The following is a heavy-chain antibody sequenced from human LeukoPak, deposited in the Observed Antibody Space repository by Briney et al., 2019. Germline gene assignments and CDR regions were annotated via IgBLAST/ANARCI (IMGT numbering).Heavy chain of an antibody. CDR3: AKDGSWGDYQFYFYMDV. V-gene: IGHV3-23*01. Sequence: GGSLKLSCAASGFTFSSYVMSWVRQAPGKGLEWVSSISSGGGAIYYAAPVKGRFTISGDNSKNTVYIQINSLRAEDTAVYYCAKDGSWGDYQFYFYMDVWGKGTTVTVSS. J-gene: IGHJ6*03. CDR2: ISSGGGAI. D-gene: IGHD2-2*01. CDR1: GFTFSSYV.